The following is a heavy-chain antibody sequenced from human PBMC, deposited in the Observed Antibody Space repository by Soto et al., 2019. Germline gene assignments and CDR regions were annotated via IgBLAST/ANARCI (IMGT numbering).Heavy chain of an antibody. CDR2: IFSNDEK. D-gene: IGHD6-13*01. CDR3: ASTSSTSWYWFDP. J-gene: IGHJ5*02. V-gene: IGHV2-26*04. Sequence: QVTVKESGPVLVKPTETLTLTCTVSGFSLSNAGLGVSWIRQPPGKALEWLAHIFSNDEKSYSTSLKSRPTTPPDPSNSHLVPTMPNMDPVDTATYYCASTSSTSWYWFDPWGQGTLVTVSS. CDR1: GFSLSNAGLG.